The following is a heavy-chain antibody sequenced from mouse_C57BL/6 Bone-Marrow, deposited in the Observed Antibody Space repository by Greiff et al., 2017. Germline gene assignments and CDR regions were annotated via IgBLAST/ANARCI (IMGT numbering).Heavy chain of an antibody. Sequence: DVMLVESGGGLVQSGRSLRLSCATSGFTFSDFYMEWVRQAPGKGLEWIAASRNKANDYTTEYSASVKGRFIVSRDTSQSILYLQMNALRAEDTAIYYCARGPYYGSSYWYFDVWGTGTTVTVSS. D-gene: IGHD1-1*01. CDR1: GFTFSDFY. CDR2: SRNKANDYTT. CDR3: ARGPYYGSSYWYFDV. J-gene: IGHJ1*03. V-gene: IGHV7-1*01.